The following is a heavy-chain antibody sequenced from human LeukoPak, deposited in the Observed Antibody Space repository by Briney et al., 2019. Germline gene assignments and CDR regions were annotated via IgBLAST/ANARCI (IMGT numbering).Heavy chain of an antibody. CDR1: GFTFSSYE. Sequence: GGSLRLSCATSGFTFSSYEMNWVRQAPGKGLEWVSYISGSGNFIYYADSVKGRFTISRDNAKNSLYLQMNSLRVEDTAFYYCARYDASADDYWGQGTLVTVSS. V-gene: IGHV3-48*03. CDR3: ARYDASADDY. J-gene: IGHJ4*02. D-gene: IGHD3-16*01. CDR2: ISGSGNFI.